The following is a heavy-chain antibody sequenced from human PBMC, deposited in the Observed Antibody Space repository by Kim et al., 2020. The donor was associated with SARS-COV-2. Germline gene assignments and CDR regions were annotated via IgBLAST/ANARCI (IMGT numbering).Heavy chain of an antibody. D-gene: IGHD3-10*01. V-gene: IGHV1-46*01. CDR1: GYTFTSYY. J-gene: IGHJ6*02. CDR3: ARERDGSGSYLRRSWDYYYYGMDV. Sequence: ASVKVSCKASGYTFTSYYMHWVRQAPGQGLEWMGIINPSGGSTSYAQKFQGRVTMTRDTSTSTVYMELSSLRSEDTAVYYCARERDGSGSYLRRSWDYYYYGMDVWGQGTTVTVSS. CDR2: INPSGGST.